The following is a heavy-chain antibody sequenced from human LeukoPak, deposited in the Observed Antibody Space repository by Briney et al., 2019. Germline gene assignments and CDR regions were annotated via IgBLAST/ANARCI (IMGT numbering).Heavy chain of an antibody. CDR1: GDSVNGYY. V-gene: IGHV4-4*08. Sequence: SETLTLTCTVSGDSVNGYYGLWIRQPTGKGLEWIGYFYTSAKTNFNRSLESRVTMFVNTSKKQSFPKQSSVTAADTAVYYCARGLRDEERHYGYYYMDVWGKGTTVTVSS. J-gene: IGHJ6*03. CDR3: ARGLRDEERHYGYYYMDV. CDR2: FYTSAKT. D-gene: IGHD3-22*01.